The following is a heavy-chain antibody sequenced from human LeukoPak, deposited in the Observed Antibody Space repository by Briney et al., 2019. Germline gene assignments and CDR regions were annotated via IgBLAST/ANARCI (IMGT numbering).Heavy chain of an antibody. D-gene: IGHD2-21*02. J-gene: IGHJ4*02. CDR1: GGSISSSSYY. CDR2: INHSGST. Sequence: SETLSLTCTVSGGSISSSSYYWGWIRQPPGKGLEWIGEINHSGSTNYNPSLKSRVTISVDTSKNQFSLKLSSVTAADTAVYYCARGGFYCGGDCYVDYWGQGTLVTVSS. CDR3: ARGGFYCGGDCYVDY. V-gene: IGHV4-39*07.